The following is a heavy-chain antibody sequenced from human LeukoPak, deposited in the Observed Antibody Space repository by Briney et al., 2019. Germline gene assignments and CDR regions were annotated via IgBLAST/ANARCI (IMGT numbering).Heavy chain of an antibody. V-gene: IGHV4-34*01. Sequence: SETLSLTCAVYGGSFRGYYWSWIRQPPGKGLEWIGEIHYTGATNYKPSLKSRVTISGDPSKNQVSLRVSSVTAADTAVHYCARGVLGPYYFDLWGRGTLVTVSS. D-gene: IGHD7-27*01. J-gene: IGHJ2*01. CDR2: IHYTGAT. CDR3: ARGVLGPYYFDL. CDR1: GGSFRGYY.